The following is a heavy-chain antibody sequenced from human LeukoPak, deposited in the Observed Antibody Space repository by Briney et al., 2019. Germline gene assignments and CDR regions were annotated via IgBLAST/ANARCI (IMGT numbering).Heavy chain of an antibody. J-gene: IGHJ5*02. CDR1: GASISSYY. CDR2: IYYSGST. Sequence: PSETLSLTCTVSGASISSYYWSWIRQPPGKGLEWIGYIYYSGSTNYNPSLKSRVTISVDTSKNQFSLKLSSVTAADTAVYYCARDLMANYGSGSYYYNWFDPWGQGTLVTVSS. V-gene: IGHV4-59*01. CDR3: ARDLMANYGSGSYYYNWFDP. D-gene: IGHD3-10*01.